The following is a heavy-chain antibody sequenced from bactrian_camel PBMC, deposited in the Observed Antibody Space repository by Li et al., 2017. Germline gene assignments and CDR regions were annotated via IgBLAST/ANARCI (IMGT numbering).Heavy chain of an antibody. Sequence: QLVESGGGLVQPGGSLRLSCAASRFAFSSYGMRWVRQAPGKGLEWISTINNGEDEQTYYSDSVKGRFTISRDNAKTTVYLQMNSLKPEDTAMFYCQTTCRNADSEWQLRAYWGQGTQVTVS. CDR2: INNGEDEQT. CDR1: RFAFSSYG. J-gene: IGHJ4*01. V-gene: IGHV3S40*01. CDR3: QTTCRNADSEWQLRAY. D-gene: IGHD2*01.